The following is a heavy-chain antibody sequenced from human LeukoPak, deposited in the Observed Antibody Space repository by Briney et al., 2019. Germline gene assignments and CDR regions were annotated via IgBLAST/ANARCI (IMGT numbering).Heavy chain of an antibody. D-gene: IGHD3-22*01. J-gene: IGHJ4*02. V-gene: IGHV3-30*01. Sequence: VGSLRLSCAASLFTLSSYAMHGVFPAPGRGLACVAVISYDGGNKYYADSVKGRFTISRDNSKNTLYLKMNSLRAEDTAVYYCARDSSDGSGYLEYYFDYWGQGTLVTVSS. CDR1: LFTLSSYA. CDR3: ARDSSDGSGYLEYYFDY. CDR2: ISYDGGNK.